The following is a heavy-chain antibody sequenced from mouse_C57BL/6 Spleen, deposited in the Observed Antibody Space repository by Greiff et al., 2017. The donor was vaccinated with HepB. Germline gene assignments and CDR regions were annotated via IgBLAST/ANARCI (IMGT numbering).Heavy chain of an antibody. CDR3: ANDYGSSYDWYFDV. D-gene: IGHD1-1*01. Sequence: QVQLQQSGPELVKPGASVKISCKASGYAFSSSWMNWVKQRPGKGLEWIGRIYPGDGDTNYNGKFKGKATLTADKSSSTAYMQLSSLTSEDSAVYFCANDYGSSYDWYFDVWGTGTTVTVSS. CDR2: IYPGDGDT. J-gene: IGHJ1*03. CDR1: GYAFSSSW. V-gene: IGHV1-82*01.